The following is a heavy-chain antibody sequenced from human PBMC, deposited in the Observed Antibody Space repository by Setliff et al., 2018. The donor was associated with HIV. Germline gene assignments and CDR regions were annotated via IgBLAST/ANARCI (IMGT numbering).Heavy chain of an antibody. D-gene: IGHD3-10*01. Sequence: ASVKVSCKASGYISTSYDVNWVRQAPGQGLEWMGWMDPNNGHTTYAQNFQGRVTITMDTSVGTAYMELSSLRSEDTAVYYCARALRGFHGSGTQFYYYLDVWAKGPRSPSP. CDR2: MDPNNGHT. CDR1: GYISTSYD. CDR3: ARALRGFHGSGTQFYYYLDV. J-gene: IGHJ6*03. V-gene: IGHV1-8*03.